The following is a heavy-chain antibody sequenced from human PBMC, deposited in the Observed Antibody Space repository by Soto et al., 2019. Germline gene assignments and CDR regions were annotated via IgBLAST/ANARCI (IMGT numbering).Heavy chain of an antibody. Sequence: VQLVESGGGVVQPGRSLRLSCAASGITFSSYVMHWVRQAPGKGLEWVAVTSYDGGSTYYADSVKGRFTISRDNSKNTLYLQMNSLRAEDTAVYYCAKDGRYSSGTLRGSFDSWGQGTVVTVSS. CDR1: GITFSSYV. CDR3: AKDGRYSSGTLRGSFDS. CDR2: TSYDGGST. V-gene: IGHV3-30*18. J-gene: IGHJ4*02. D-gene: IGHD6-19*01.